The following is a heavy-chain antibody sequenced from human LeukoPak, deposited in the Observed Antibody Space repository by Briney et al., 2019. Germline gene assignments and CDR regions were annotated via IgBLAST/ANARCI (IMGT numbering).Heavy chain of an antibody. CDR2: IRYDGSNK. J-gene: IGHJ3*02. Sequence: SGGSLRLSCAASGFTFSSYGMHWVRQAPGKGLEWVAFIRYDGSNKYYADSVKGRFTISRDNSKNTLYLQMNSLRAEDTAVYYCANIYAHAFDIWGQGTMVTVSS. D-gene: IGHD2/OR15-2a*01. CDR1: GFTFSSYG. CDR3: ANIYAHAFDI. V-gene: IGHV3-30*02.